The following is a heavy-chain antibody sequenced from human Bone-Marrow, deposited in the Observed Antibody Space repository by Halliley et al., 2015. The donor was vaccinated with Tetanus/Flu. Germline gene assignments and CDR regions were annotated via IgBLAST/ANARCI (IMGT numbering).Heavy chain of an antibody. CDR2: INIDGTDT. J-gene: IGHJ4*02. V-gene: IGHV3-74*01. CDR3: TRGPRLNLPDY. Sequence: GLLWVSYINIDGTDTSYAVSVKGRFTISRDNAKNTLFLQMNSLRVEDTGVYFCTRGPRLNLPDYWGQGTLVTVSS.